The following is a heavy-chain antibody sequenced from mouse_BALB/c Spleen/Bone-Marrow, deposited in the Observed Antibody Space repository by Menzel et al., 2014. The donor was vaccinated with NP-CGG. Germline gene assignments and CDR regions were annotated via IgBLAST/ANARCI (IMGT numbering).Heavy chain of an antibody. CDR2: ISSGSSTI. V-gene: IGHV5-17*02. D-gene: IGHD1-2*01. J-gene: IGHJ4*01. CDR1: GFTFSSFG. CDR3: ARLTFPTATYYYAMDY. Sequence: EVTLVESGGGLVQPGGSRKLSCAASGFTFSSFGMHWVRQAPEKGLEWVAYISSGSSTIYYADTVKGRFTISRDNPKNTLFLQMTSLRSEDTAMYYCARLTFPTATYYYAMDYWGQGTSVTVSS.